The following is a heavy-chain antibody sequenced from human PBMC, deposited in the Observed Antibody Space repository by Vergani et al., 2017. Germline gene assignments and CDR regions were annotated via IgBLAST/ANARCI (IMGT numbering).Heavy chain of an antibody. D-gene: IGHD3-9*01. CDR1: VGTFSSYA. V-gene: IGHV1-69*13. J-gene: IGHJ4*02. Sequence: QVQLVQSGAEVKKPGSSVKVSCKASVGTFSSYAISWVRQAPGQGPEWMGRIIPIFGTANYAQKFQGRVTITADESTSTAYTELSSLRSEDTAVYYCARDHGYYDILTGSTQDYWGQGTLVTVSS. CDR3: ARDHGYYDILTGSTQDY. CDR2: IIPIFGTA.